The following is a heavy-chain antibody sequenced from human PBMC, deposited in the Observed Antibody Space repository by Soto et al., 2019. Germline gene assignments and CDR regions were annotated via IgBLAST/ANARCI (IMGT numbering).Heavy chain of an antibody. Sequence: GGSLRLSCAASEFTFSSYGMHWVRQAPGKGLEWVAVIWYDGSNKYYADSVKGRFTISRDNSKNTLYLQMNSLRAEDTAVYYCARALSSGWSFDYWGQGTLVTVSS. V-gene: IGHV3-33*01. CDR3: ARALSSGWSFDY. CDR1: EFTFSSYG. D-gene: IGHD6-19*01. J-gene: IGHJ4*02. CDR2: IWYDGSNK.